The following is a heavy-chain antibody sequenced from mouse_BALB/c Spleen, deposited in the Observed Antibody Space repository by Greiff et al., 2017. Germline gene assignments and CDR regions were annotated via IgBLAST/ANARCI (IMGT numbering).Heavy chain of an antibody. J-gene: IGHJ3*01. CDR3: ATYGWFAY. V-gene: IGHV14-3*02. Sequence: EVQRVESGAELVKPGASVKLSCTASGFNIKDTYMHWVKQRPEQGLEWIGRIDPANGNTKYDPKFQGKATITADTSSNTAYLQLSSLTSEDTAVYYCATYGWFAYWGQGTLVTVSA. CDR2: IDPANGNT. CDR1: GFNIKDTY. D-gene: IGHD1-1*01.